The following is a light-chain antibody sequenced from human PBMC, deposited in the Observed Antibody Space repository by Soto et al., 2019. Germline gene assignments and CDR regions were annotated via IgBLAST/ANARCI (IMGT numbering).Light chain of an antibody. J-gene: IGKJ2*01. V-gene: IGKV3-20*01. CDR2: GAS. Sequence: EIVLTQSPGTLSLSPGERATLSCRASQSVSSSYLAWYQHKPGQAPRLLIYGASSRAIGIPDRFSGSGSGTDFTLTISRLEPEDFAVYYCQQYGSSPNTFGQGTKLEIK. CDR3: QQYGSSPNT. CDR1: QSVSSSY.